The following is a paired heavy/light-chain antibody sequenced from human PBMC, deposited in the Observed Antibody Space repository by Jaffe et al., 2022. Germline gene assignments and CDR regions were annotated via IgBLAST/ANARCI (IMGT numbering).Light chain of an antibody. CDR2: SNN. CDR3: ATWDDSLNAWV. Sequence: QSVLTQPPSASGTPGQRVTISCSGSSSNIGSNTVNWYQQLPGTAPKLLIFSNNQRPSGVPDRFSGSKSGTSASLAISGLQSEDEADYYCATWDDSLNAWVFGGGTKLTVL. CDR1: SSNIGSNT. J-gene: IGLJ3*02. V-gene: IGLV1-44*01.
Heavy chain of an antibody. Sequence: EVQLVESGGGLVQRGGSLRLSCAASGFTFSTYSMNWVRQAPGKGLEWLSHISYTSNTIYYADSVKGRFTISRDNARSSLYLQMNSLTAEDTAMYYCARAYCSGGSCHLGRRGVDYWGQGTLVTVSS. D-gene: IGHD2-15*01. CDR1: GFTFSTYS. CDR3: ARAYCSGGSCHLGRRGVDY. V-gene: IGHV3-48*01. J-gene: IGHJ4*02. CDR2: ISYTSNTI.